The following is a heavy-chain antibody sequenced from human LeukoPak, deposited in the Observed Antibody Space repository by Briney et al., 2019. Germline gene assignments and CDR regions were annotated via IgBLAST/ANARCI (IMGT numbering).Heavy chain of an antibody. V-gene: IGHV3-23*01. CDR2: ISGSGGST. D-gene: IGHD2-2*01. CDR1: GFTFSSYA. J-gene: IGHJ4*02. Sequence: GGSLRLSCAASGFTFSSYAMSWVRQAPGKGLEWVSAISGSGGSTYYADSVKGRFTISRDNSKNTLYLQMNSLRAEDTAVYYCAKGGKDIVVVPVTLSPGYWGQGTLVTVSS. CDR3: AKGGKDIVVVPVTLSPGY.